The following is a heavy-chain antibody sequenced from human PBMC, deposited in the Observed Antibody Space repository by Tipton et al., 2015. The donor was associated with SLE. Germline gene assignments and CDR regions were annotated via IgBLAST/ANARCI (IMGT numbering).Heavy chain of an antibody. CDR2: IYHSGST. CDR3: ASSFPSPLNSYGQGTFDY. V-gene: IGHV4-38-2*01. D-gene: IGHD5-18*01. Sequence: LRLSCAVSGYSISSGYYWGWIRQPPGKGLEWIGSIYHSGSTYYNPSLKSRVTISVDTSKNQFSLKLRSVTAADTAVYYCASSFPSPLNSYGQGTFDYWGQGTLVTVSS. CDR1: GYSISSGYY. J-gene: IGHJ4*02.